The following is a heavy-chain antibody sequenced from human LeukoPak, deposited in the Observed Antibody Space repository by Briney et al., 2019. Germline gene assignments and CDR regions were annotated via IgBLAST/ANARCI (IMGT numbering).Heavy chain of an antibody. J-gene: IGHJ6*03. Sequence: GASVKVSCKASGGTFSSYAISWVRQAPGQGLEWMGGIIPIFGTANYAQKFQGRVTITADESTSTAYMELSSLRSEDTAVYYCARVPLGWRIQLFNYYYYMDVWGKGTTVTISS. CDR1: GGTFSSYA. D-gene: IGHD5-18*01. V-gene: IGHV1-69*13. CDR2: IIPIFGTA. CDR3: ARVPLGWRIQLFNYYYYMDV.